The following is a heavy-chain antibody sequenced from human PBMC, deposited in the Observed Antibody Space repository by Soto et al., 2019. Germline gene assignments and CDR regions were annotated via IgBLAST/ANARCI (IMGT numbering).Heavy chain of an antibody. CDR3: TRDPGVANGWYYFDS. D-gene: IGHD6-19*01. Sequence: EVQLAESGGGLVQPGGSLRLSCEASGFTFSNYWMHWVRQTPGKGLVWVSRISGDGSSTTYADSVKGRFTVSRDNAKNTIYLQMNSLRAEETSLYFCTRDPGVANGWYYFDSWGQGILVTVSS. CDR1: GFTFSNYW. J-gene: IGHJ4*02. V-gene: IGHV3-74*03. CDR2: ISGDGSST.